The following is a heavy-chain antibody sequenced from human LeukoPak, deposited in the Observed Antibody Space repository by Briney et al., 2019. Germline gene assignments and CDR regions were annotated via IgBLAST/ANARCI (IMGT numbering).Heavy chain of an antibody. J-gene: IGHJ6*04. Sequence: AGSLRLSCAPSGFTLSSYWMHWVRQAPGKGLVWVSRINTDVSSTNYADSVKGRFSISTDNAQNTVYLQMNSLRADDTAVYYCTRVGVYCSSASCNRWDYYAMDVWGEGTTVTVSS. CDR2: INTDVSST. V-gene: IGHV3-74*01. CDR3: TRVGVYCSSASCNRWDYYAMDV. D-gene: IGHD2-2*01. CDR1: GFTLSSYW.